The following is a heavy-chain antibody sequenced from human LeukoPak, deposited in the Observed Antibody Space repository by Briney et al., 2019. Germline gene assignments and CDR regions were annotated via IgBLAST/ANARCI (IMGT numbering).Heavy chain of an antibody. D-gene: IGHD3-22*01. J-gene: IGHJ4*02. CDR2: ISVTSCFI. Sequence: GGSPRLSCAASGFIFTSHSMNWVRQAPGKGLEWVSFISVTSCFISYADSVKGRFTISRDNGENSLYLQMNSLRAEDTAVYYCVSWAGKYYKTSDYYLAPAYSWGQGTLVTVSS. CDR1: GFIFTSHS. V-gene: IGHV3-48*01. CDR3: VSWAGKYYKTSDYYLAPAYS.